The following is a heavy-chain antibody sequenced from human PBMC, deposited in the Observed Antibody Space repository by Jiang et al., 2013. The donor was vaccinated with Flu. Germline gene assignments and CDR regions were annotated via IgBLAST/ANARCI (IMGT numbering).Heavy chain of an antibody. J-gene: IGHJ4*02. CDR3: AREAGQWPAFYFDF. D-gene: IGHD6-19*01. Sequence: GAEVKKPGASVRVSCKASGYSFTTHAMHWVRQAPGQGLEWMGWINLGNGNTKYSQKFHGRVTITSDTSASTAYMELSSLGSKDAAVYYCAREAGQWPAFYFDFWGQGTLVTVSS. V-gene: IGHV1-3*01. CDR1: GYSFTTHA. CDR2: INLGNGNT.